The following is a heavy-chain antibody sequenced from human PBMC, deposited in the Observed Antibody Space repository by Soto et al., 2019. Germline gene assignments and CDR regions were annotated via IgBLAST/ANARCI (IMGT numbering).Heavy chain of an antibody. V-gene: IGHV1-46*01. CDR2: INPSGGST. Sequence: ASVKVSCKASGYTFTSYYMHWVRQAPGQGLAWMGIINPSGGSTRYAQKFQGRVTMTRDTSTSTVYMELSSLRSEDTAVYYCASGLIYDSSGYYLYYYGMDVWGQGTTVTVSS. CDR3: ASGLIYDSSGYYLYYYGMDV. J-gene: IGHJ6*02. D-gene: IGHD3-22*01. CDR1: GYTFTSYY.